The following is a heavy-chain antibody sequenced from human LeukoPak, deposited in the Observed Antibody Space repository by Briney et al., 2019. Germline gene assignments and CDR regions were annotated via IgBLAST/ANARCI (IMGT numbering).Heavy chain of an antibody. CDR3: ARAYMTATRHFDY. CDR1: GGTFSSYT. CDR2: IIPIFGTA. D-gene: IGHD2-21*02. V-gene: IGHV1-69*13. Sequence: SVKVSCKASGGTFSSYTISWVRQAPGQGLEWMGGIIPIFGTAKYAQKFQGRVTITADDSTSTAYMELSSLRSEDTAVYYCARAYMTATRHFDYWGQGTLVTVSS. J-gene: IGHJ4*02.